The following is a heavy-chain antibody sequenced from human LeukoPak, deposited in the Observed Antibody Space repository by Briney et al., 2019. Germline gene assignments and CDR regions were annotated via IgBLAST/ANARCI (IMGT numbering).Heavy chain of an antibody. V-gene: IGHV1-69*13. J-gene: IGHJ4*02. D-gene: IGHD5-12*01. CDR3: ARWVATMNYYFDY. Sequence: ASVKVSCKASGGTFSSYAISWVRQAPGQGLEWMGGIIPIFGTANYAQKFQGRVTITADESTSTAYMELSSLRSEGTAVYYCARWVATMNYYFDYWGQGTLVTVSS. CDR1: GGTFSSYA. CDR2: IIPIFGTA.